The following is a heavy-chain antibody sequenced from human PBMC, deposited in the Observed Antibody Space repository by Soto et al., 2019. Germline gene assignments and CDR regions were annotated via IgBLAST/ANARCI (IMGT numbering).Heavy chain of an antibody. CDR2: INDSGST. D-gene: IGHD3-16*01. CDR1: GGSFSGYY. V-gene: IGHV4-34*01. CDR3: ARGRAFGTVYGY. Sequence: QVQLQQWGAGLLKPSETLSLTCAVYGGSFSGYYWSWIRQTPGKGLEWIGEINDSGSTNYNPSLMSRVTIPVDTSKTQFSLKVSSVTAADTAVYYCARGRAFGTVYGYWGQGTLVTVSS. J-gene: IGHJ4*02.